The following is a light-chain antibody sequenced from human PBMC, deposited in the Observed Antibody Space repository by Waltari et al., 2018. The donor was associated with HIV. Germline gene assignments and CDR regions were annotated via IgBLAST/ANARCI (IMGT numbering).Light chain of an antibody. CDR3: QSYDNSRKEV. J-gene: IGLJ2*01. CDR2: GNN. V-gene: IGLV1-40*01. CDR1: SSSIGRYD. Sequence: QSVLTQPPSVSGAPGQRVTISCTGNSSSIGRYDIHGYQQLRGTAPKLLIDGNNKRPSGVPDRFAGSKSGTAAALAITGLQPEDEADYYCQSYDNSRKEVFGGGTKLTDL.